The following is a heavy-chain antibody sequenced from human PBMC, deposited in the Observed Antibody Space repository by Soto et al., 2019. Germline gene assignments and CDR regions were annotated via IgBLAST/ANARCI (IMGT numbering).Heavy chain of an antibody. CDR2: ISGSGDRA. D-gene: IGHD1-1*01. V-gene: IGHV3-23*01. Sequence: EVQLLESGGDLVQPGGSLRLSCAASGFIFSSYPMSWVRHAPGRGLQWLSTISGSGDRAFYADSVRGRFTISRDSSKNTLYLQMNSLGAEDTAIYYRAKESWKNYFENWGQGTLVTVSS. J-gene: IGHJ4*02. CDR1: GFIFSSYP. CDR3: AKESWKNYFEN.